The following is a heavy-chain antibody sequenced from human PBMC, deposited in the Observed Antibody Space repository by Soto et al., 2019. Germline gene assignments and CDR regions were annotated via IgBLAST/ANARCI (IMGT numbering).Heavy chain of an antibody. CDR3: ARGGITIFGVVRSYNWFDP. CDR1: VGCISISNW. Sequence: TSGTLRVTCVLSVGCISISNWWTWFRQPPGKGLEWIVEIYHSGSTNYNPSLKSRVTISVYKSKNQFSLKLSSVTAADTALYYFARGGITIFGVVRSYNWFDPWGKGTLVTVSS. D-gene: IGHD3-3*01. J-gene: IGHJ5*02. V-gene: IGHV4-4*02. CDR2: IYHSGST.